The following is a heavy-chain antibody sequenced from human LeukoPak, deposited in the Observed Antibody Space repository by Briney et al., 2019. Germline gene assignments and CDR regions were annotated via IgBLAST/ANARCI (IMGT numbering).Heavy chain of an antibody. CDR3: ARDGRYCSSTSCYIDDYYYYGMDV. CDR1: GFTFDDYG. J-gene: IGHJ6*02. Sequence: GGSLRLSCAASGFTFDDYGMSWVRQAPGKGLEWVSGINWNGGSTGYADSVEGRFTISRDNAKNSLYLQMNSLRAGDTALYHCARDGRYCSSTSCYIDDYYYYGMDVWGQGTTVTVSS. CDR2: INWNGGST. D-gene: IGHD2-2*01. V-gene: IGHV3-20*01.